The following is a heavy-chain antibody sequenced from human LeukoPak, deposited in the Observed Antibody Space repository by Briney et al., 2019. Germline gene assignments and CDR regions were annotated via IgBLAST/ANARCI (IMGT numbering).Heavy chain of an antibody. Sequence: SETLSLTCTVSNGSISSYHWSWVRQPPGKGLEWIGYILTSGTTNYNPSLKSRLTISVDTSKNQFTLKLSSVTAADTAVYYCATLRVSGSYLYYFDYWGQGTLVTVSS. CDR1: NGSISSYH. CDR3: ATLRVSGSYLYYFDY. J-gene: IGHJ4*02. CDR2: ILTSGTT. D-gene: IGHD1-26*01. V-gene: IGHV4-4*09.